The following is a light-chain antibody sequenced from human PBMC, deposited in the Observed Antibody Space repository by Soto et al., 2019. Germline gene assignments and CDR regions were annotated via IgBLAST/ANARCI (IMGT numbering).Light chain of an antibody. Sequence: PGDRVTLSCRASQSVSSSYLTWYQQKPGQAPRLLIYGASTRATGIPARFSGSGSGTDFTLTISSLQPEDFAVYYCQQDYNLLTWTFGQGTKVEIK. CDR1: QSVSSSY. J-gene: IGKJ1*01. V-gene: IGKV3D-7*01. CDR3: QQDYNLLTWT. CDR2: GAS.